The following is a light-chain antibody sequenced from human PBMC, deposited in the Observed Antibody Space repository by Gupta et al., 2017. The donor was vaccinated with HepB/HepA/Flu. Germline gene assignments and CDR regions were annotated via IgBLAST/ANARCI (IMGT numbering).Light chain of an antibody. J-gene: IGKJ2*01. CDR3: MQGTQSPYK. Sequence: DVVLTQSPLSLPVSLGQPASISCRSSQSLVHGDGYTYLNWFQQRPGQSPRRLIYMVSNRDSGVPDRGSGGGSSTEGTQRIDRVEALDVGVDNCMQGTQSPYKVGQETXLEIK. CDR2: MVS. CDR1: QSLVHGDGYTY. V-gene: IGKV2-30*02.